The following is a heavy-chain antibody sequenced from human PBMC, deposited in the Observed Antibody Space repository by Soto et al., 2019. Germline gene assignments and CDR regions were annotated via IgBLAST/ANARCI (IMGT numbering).Heavy chain of an antibody. CDR3: ARQLSHICDS. CDR1: GYKFGSAW. CDR2: IKPGTSDI. D-gene: IGHD3-3*02. V-gene: IGHV5-51*01. J-gene: IGHJ4*02. Sequence: GESLKISCKGVGYKFGSAWIGWVRQMPGKGLEWMGIIKPGTSDIRYSPSCRGHVTISADEAVSTAYLQWSSLKASDTAMYYCARQLSHICDSWGQGTLVTVSS.